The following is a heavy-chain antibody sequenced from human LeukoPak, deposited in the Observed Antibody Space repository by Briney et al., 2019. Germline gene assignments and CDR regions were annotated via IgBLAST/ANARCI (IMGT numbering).Heavy chain of an antibody. CDR1: GYTFTSYA. Sequence: GASVKVSCKASGYTFTSYAMNWVRQAPGQGLERMGWINTNTGNPTYAQGFTGRFVFSLDTSVSTAYLQISSLKAEDTAVYYCARVSRSGWTAAAGNDYWGQGTLVTVSS. J-gene: IGHJ4*02. D-gene: IGHD6-13*01. V-gene: IGHV7-4-1*02. CDR2: INTNTGNP. CDR3: ARVSRSGWTAAAGNDY.